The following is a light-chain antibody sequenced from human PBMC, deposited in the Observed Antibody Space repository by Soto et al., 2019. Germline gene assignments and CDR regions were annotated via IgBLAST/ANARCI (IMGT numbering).Light chain of an antibody. CDR3: QQYNSYPYS. V-gene: IGKV1-5*03. Sequence: IQMTQSPSTLSASIGDTVSITCRASQTIFSWLAWYQQKPGKAPNLLIYKASSLESGVPSRYSGSGSGTEFTLTISGLQPDDFVAYYCQQYNSYPYSFGQGTKLEIK. J-gene: IGKJ2*03. CDR1: QTIFSW. CDR2: KAS.